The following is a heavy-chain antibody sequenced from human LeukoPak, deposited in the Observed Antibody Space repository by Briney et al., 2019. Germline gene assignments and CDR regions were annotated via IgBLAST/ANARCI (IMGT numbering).Heavy chain of an antibody. CDR3: ARAGSHWHYVY. Sequence: PGGSLRLSCEGSAFIFSGHWMNWVRQTPGKGLEWVASIKEDGSERQYVDSVKGRFTISRDNAKNSLSLQMNNLRVEDTAVYYCARAGSHWHYVYWGQGTVVTVSS. J-gene: IGHJ4*02. D-gene: IGHD3-10*01. V-gene: IGHV3-7*01. CDR2: IKEDGSER. CDR1: AFIFSGHW.